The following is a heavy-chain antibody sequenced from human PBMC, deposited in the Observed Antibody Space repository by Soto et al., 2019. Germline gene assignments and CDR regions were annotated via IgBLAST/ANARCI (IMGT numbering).Heavy chain of an antibody. CDR2: IYHSGRT. CDR3: ARWVEVSLDYFDS. Sequence: QVQLQESGPGLVKPSQTLSLTCTVSGGSMSNGYYYWSWVRQNPGKGLEWIGHIYHSGRTYYNPSLKSRVGILVDTSKNQFSLNLNSVTAADTVVYYCARWVEVSLDYFDSWGQGTPVTVSS. D-gene: IGHD1-20*01. J-gene: IGHJ4*02. CDR1: GGSMSNGYYY. V-gene: IGHV4-31*03.